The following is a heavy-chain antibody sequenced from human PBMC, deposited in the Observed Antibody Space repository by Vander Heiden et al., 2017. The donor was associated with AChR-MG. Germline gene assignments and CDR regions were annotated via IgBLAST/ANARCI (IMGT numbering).Heavy chain of an antibody. D-gene: IGHD5-12*01. CDR2: ISWNSGSI. V-gene: IGHV3-9*01. CDR3: AKDLGGYMSYGMDV. J-gene: IGHJ6*02. Sequence: EVQLVESGGGLVQPGRSLRLSCAASGFTFDDYAMHWVRQAPGKGLEWVSGISWNSGSIGYADSVKGRFTISRDNAKNSLYLQMNSLRAEDTALYYCAKDLGGYMSYGMDVWGQGTTVTVSS. CDR1: GFTFDDYA.